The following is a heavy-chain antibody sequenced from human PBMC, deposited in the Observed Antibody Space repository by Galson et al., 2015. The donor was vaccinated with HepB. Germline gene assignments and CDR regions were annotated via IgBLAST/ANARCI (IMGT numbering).Heavy chain of an antibody. CDR2: INPDGSST. J-gene: IGHJ3*02. CDR1: GFTFSSDW. D-gene: IGHD5-12*01. Sequence: SLRLSCAASGFTFSSDWMHWVRQAPGKGLVWVSCINPDGSSTTYADSVKGRFTISRDNAKNTLYLQMNSLRAEDTAVYYCARDLGYSGDIWGQGTMVTVSS. CDR3: ARDLGYSGDI. V-gene: IGHV3-74*01.